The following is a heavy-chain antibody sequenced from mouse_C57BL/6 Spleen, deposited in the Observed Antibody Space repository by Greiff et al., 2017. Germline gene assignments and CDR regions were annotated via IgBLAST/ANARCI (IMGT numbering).Heavy chain of an antibody. V-gene: IGHV1-69*01. CDR2: IDPSDSYT. D-gene: IGHD1-1*01. Sequence: QVQLQQPGAELVMPGASVKLSCKASGYTFTSYWMHWVKQRPGQGLEWIGEIDPSDSYTNYNQKFKGKSTLTVDKSSSTAYMQLSSLTSEDAAVYYRARSAGSNPDYWGQGTTLTVSS. CDR3: ARSAGSNPDY. CDR1: GYTFTSYW. J-gene: IGHJ2*01.